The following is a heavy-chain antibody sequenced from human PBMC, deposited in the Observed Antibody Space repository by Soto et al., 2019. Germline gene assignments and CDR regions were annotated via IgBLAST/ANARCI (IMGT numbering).Heavy chain of an antibody. J-gene: IGHJ4*02. CDR2: IYYTGST. Sequence: PXXTLSLPFTVSGGSINKHYWHWIRQPPGEGLEWIGYIYYTGSTNYNPSLKSRVTMSVDTSKNQFSLNMASLTAADTAIYYCARANWYSEYWGQGTLVTVSS. CDR3: ARANWYSEY. V-gene: IGHV4-59*11. D-gene: IGHD7-27*01. CDR1: GGSINKHY.